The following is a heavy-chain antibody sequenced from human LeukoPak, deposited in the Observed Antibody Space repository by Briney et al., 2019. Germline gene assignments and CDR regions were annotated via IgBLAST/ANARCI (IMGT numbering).Heavy chain of an antibody. CDR1: GGTFSSYA. CDR2: IIPIFGTA. D-gene: IGHD1-26*01. V-gene: IGHV1-69*13. CDR3: AIGEVGAKIIYYFDY. J-gene: IGHJ4*02. Sequence: SVTVSFKASGGTFSSYAISWVRQAPGQGLEWMGGIIPIFGTANYAQKFQGRVTITADESTSTAYMELSSLRSEDTAVYYCAIGEVGAKIIYYFDYWGQGTLVTVSS.